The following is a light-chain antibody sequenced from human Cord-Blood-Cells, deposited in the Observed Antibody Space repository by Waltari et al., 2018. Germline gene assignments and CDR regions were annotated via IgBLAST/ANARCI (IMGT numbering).Light chain of an antibody. CDR2: DAS. CDR1: QRVSSY. J-gene: IGKJ4*01. V-gene: IGKV3-11*01. CDR3: QQRSNWPPLT. Sequence: IVLTHSPATLSLSPGGRATLSCKASQRVSSYLAWYQQKPRQAPRLLIYDASNRATGIPARFSGSGSGTDFTLTISSREPEDFAVYYCQQRSNWPPLTFGGGTKVEIK.